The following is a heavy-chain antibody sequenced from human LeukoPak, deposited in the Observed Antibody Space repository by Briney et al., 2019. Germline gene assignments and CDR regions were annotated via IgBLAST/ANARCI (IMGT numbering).Heavy chain of an antibody. V-gene: IGHV4-59*12. CDR3: ARESPLSPIRGLDY. D-gene: IGHD2-2*02. CDR1: GGSISNSY. Sequence: SETLSLTCTVSGGSISNSYWSWIRQPPGKGLEWIGYIYSSGATEYNPSLESRVTISVDTSKNQFSLNLNSVTAADTAVYYCARESPLSPIRGLDYWGQGTLVTGSS. CDR2: IYSSGAT. J-gene: IGHJ4*02.